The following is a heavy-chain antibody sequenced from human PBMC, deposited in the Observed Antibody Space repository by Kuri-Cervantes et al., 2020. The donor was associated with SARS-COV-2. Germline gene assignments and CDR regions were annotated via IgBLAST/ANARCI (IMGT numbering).Heavy chain of an antibody. D-gene: IGHD3-3*01. CDR1: GGSISSSSYY. Sequence: SETLSLTCTVSGGSISSSSYYWGWIRQPPGKGLEWIGSIYYSGSTYYSPSLKSRVTISVDTSKNQFSLKLSSVTAADTAVYYCARQISGGNTIFGVVTPLERYYYYYYMDVWGKGTTVTVSS. CDR2: IYYSGST. J-gene: IGHJ6*03. CDR3: ARQISGGNTIFGVVTPLERYYYYYYMDV. V-gene: IGHV4-39*01.